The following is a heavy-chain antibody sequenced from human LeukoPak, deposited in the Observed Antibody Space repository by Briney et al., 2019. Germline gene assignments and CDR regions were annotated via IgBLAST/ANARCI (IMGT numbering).Heavy chain of an antibody. CDR2: ISYDGSNK. J-gene: IGHJ6*02. Sequence: PGRSLRLSCAASGFTFSSYGMHWVRQAPGKGLEWVAVISYDGSNKYCADSVKGRFTISRDNSKNTLYLQMNSLRAEDTAVYYCAKDQFDIAAQAPYYYYGMDVWGQGTTVTVSS. CDR3: AKDQFDIAAQAPYYYYGMDV. CDR1: GFTFSSYG. D-gene: IGHD6-13*01. V-gene: IGHV3-30*18.